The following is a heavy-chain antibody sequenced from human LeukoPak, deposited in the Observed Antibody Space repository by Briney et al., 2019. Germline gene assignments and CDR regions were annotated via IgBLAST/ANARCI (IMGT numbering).Heavy chain of an antibody. Sequence: PGGSLRLSCAASGFTFSSYWMQWVRQAPGKGLVWVSRINTDGSSATYADSVKGRFTISRDNAKNTLYLQMNSLRAEDTAVYYCATQASVGYWGQGTLVTVSS. J-gene: IGHJ4*02. CDR2: INTDGSSA. CDR3: ATQASVGY. V-gene: IGHV3-74*01. CDR1: GFTFSSYW. D-gene: IGHD1-26*01.